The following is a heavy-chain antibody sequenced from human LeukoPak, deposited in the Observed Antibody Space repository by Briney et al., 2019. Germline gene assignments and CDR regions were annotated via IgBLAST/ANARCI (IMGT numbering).Heavy chain of an antibody. Sequence: SETLSLTCAVYGASLGDYFWCWIRESPEKGVEWIGEFNRSGATIYNPSLESRITISEVTSKNQFLLKLYFVTAADTAVYYCGRGRWDVRFQHWGQGTLVTVSS. CDR2: FNRSGAT. J-gene: IGHJ1*01. CDR1: GASLGDYF. CDR3: GRGRWDVRFQH. D-gene: IGHD4-23*01. V-gene: IGHV4-34*01.